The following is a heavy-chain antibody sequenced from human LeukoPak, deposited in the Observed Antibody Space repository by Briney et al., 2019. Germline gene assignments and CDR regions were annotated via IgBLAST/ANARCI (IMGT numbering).Heavy chain of an antibody. J-gene: IGHJ4*02. D-gene: IGHD3-22*01. CDR2: ISGSGGST. CDR1: GFTFSSYA. Sequence: PGGSLRLSCAASGFTFSSYAMNWVRQAPGKGLEWVSCISGSGGSTYYTDSVKGRFTISRDSSKNTLYLQMNSLRAEDTAVYYCAKSSGYYYPFDYWGQGTLVTVSS. CDR3: AKSSGYYYPFDY. V-gene: IGHV3-23*01.